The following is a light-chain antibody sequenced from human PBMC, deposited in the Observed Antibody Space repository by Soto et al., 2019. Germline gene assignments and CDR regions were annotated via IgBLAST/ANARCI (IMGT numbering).Light chain of an antibody. V-gene: IGLV1-44*01. Sequence: QSLLTQPHSGSGIPGQRVTLSCSGSSSNIGTSSVHWFQQLPGTAPKLLISTTNQRPSGVPERFSGSKSGTSASLAISGLQSEDEADYYCAAWDDSLNGHVFGTGTKVTVL. J-gene: IGLJ1*01. CDR3: AAWDDSLNGHV. CDR2: TTN. CDR1: SSNIGTSS.